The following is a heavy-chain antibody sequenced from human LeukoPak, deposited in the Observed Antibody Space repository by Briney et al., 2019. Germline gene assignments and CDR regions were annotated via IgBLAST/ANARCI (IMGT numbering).Heavy chain of an antibody. CDR2: ISGNSGDT. D-gene: IGHD1-26*01. CDR1: GFTFSDSY. V-gene: IGHV3-11*06. J-gene: IGHJ4*02. Sequence: GGSLRLSCAASGFTFSDSYMTWVRQAPGKGLEWLSYISGNSGDTNYADSVKGRFTISRDNTKNSLSLQMNSLRAEDTAVYYCVRAPTTGAYYFDYWGQGTLITVSS. CDR3: VRAPTTGAYYFDY.